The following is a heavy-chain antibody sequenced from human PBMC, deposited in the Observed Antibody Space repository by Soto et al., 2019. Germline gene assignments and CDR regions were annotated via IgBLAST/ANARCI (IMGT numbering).Heavy chain of an antibody. Sequence: QIQLVQSGTEVREPGASVKVSCQASGYTFTSYGIIWVRQAPGQGLELMGWISGYNNNKNYAQKNKARVTMTTDTSTRTAYMYLRGLRSDDAAVNYSARVGAIAPAEGYYSGQGTLVTVSS. CDR2: ISGYNNNK. D-gene: IGHD2-2*02. CDR1: GYTFTSYG. CDR3: ARVGAIAPAEGYY. V-gene: IGHV1-18*01. J-gene: IGHJ4*02.